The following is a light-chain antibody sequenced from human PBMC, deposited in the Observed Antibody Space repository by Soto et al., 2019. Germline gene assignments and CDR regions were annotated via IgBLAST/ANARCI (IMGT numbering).Light chain of an antibody. V-gene: IGKV3-15*01. CDR1: QSVSSN. Sequence: EIVMTQSPATLSVSPGERATLSCRASQSVSSNLAWYQQTPGQAPRLLIYGASTRATGIPARFSGSGSGTEFTLTISSLQSEDFAVYYCQQYEKWPPSITFGQGTRREIK. J-gene: IGKJ5*01. CDR2: GAS. CDR3: QQYEKWPPSIT.